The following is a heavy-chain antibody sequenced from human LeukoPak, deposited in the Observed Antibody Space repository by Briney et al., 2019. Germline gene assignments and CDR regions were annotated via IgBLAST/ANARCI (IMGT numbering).Heavy chain of an antibody. J-gene: IGHJ6*02. CDR2: IYYIGST. CDR3: ARVDSTYFSYGMDV. Sequence: SETLSLTCTVSGGSISSYYWSWIRQPPGKGLEWIGYIYYIGSTNYSPSLKSRVTISIDTSKNQFSLKLRSVTAADTAVYYCARVDSTYFSYGMDVWGQGTTVTVSS. CDR1: GGSISSYY. D-gene: IGHD3-3*01. V-gene: IGHV4-59*01.